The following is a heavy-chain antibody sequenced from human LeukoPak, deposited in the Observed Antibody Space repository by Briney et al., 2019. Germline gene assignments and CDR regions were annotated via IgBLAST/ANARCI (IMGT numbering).Heavy chain of an antibody. CDR1: GFTFSSYG. CDR3: AKAYIAAAGPDY. V-gene: IGHV3-33*06. CDR2: IWYDGSNK. Sequence: GGSLRLSCAASGFTFSSYGMHWVRQAPGKGLEWVAVIWYDGSNKYYADSVKGRFTISRDNSKNTLYLQMNSLRAEDTAVYYCAKAYIAAAGPDYWGQGTLVTVSS. D-gene: IGHD6-13*01. J-gene: IGHJ4*02.